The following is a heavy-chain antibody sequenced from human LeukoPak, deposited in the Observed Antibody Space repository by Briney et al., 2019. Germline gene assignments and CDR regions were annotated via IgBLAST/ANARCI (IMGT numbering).Heavy chain of an antibody. CDR1: GFTFSSYA. Sequence: GGSLRLSCAASGFTFSSYAMSWVRQAPGKGLEWVSAISGSGGSTYYADSVKGRFTISRDNARNTLYLQMNSVRAEDTAVYYCARVDILTGYFGPLSWSDFWGQGTLVTVSS. CDR3: ARVDILTGYFGPLSWSDF. V-gene: IGHV3-23*01. J-gene: IGHJ5*01. D-gene: IGHD3-9*01. CDR2: ISGSGGST.